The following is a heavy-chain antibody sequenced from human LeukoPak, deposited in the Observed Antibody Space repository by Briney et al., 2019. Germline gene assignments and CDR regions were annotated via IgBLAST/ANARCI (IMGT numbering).Heavy chain of an antibody. D-gene: IGHD5-18*01. Sequence: GGSLRLSCAASGLTVSSNSMSWVRQAPGKGLEWVSFIYSGGSTYYADSVKGRFTISRDNSKNTLYLQMNDLRVEDTAVYYCARAGAMDFDYWGQGTLVTVSS. V-gene: IGHV3-53*01. J-gene: IGHJ4*02. CDR1: GLTVSSNS. CDR2: IYSGGST. CDR3: ARAGAMDFDY.